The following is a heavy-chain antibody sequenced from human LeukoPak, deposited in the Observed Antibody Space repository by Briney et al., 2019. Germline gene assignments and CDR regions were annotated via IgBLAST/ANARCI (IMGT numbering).Heavy chain of an antibody. J-gene: IGHJ4*02. D-gene: IGHD5-12*01. CDR1: GFTFSSYE. CDR3: AREYTGSEYFDY. Sequence: GGSLRLSCVASGFTFSSYEMNWVRQAPGKGLEWVSYISDTPNTMYYADSVKGRFTISRDNAKNSLFLQTNSLRVDDTAVYYCAREYTGSEYFDYWGQGTLVTVSS. CDR2: ISDTPNTM. V-gene: IGHV3-48*03.